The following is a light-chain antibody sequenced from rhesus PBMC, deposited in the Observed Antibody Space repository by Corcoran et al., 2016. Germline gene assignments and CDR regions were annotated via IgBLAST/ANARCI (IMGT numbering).Light chain of an antibody. CDR1: QGISSY. Sequence: DIQMTQSPSSLSASVGDTVTITCRASQGISSYLNWFQQKPGKAPKLLIYAASSLESGVPSRFSGSGSGTEFTLTISSLPPEDFAAYYCLQHNSYPFTFGPGTKLDIK. V-gene: IGKV1-28*01. J-gene: IGKJ3*01. CDR3: LQHNSYPFT. CDR2: AAS.